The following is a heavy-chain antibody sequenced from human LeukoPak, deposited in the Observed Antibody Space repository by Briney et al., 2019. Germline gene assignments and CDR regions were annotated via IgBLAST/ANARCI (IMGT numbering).Heavy chain of an antibody. CDR2: ITTGGDTT. Sequence: PGGSLRLSCAVSGITFSRLPMTWVRQAPGKGLQWVSAITTGGDTTFYADSVKGRFTISRDNSKNTLYLQMNSLRAEDTAVYYCAKRHSSGYYPDYWGQGTLVTVSS. D-gene: IGHD3-22*01. CDR1: GITFSRLP. J-gene: IGHJ4*02. CDR3: AKRHSSGYYPDY. V-gene: IGHV3-23*01.